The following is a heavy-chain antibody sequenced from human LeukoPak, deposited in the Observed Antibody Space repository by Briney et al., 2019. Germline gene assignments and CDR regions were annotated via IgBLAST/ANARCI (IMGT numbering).Heavy chain of an antibody. J-gene: IGHJ5*02. Sequence: GASVKVSCKASGGTFSSYAISWVRQAPGQGLEWMGGIIPIFDTANYAQKFQGRVTITTDESTSTAYMELSSLRSEDTAVYYCARGPNYDFWSGYYMMHGWFDPWGQGTLVTVSS. CDR3: ARGPNYDFWSGYYMMHGWFDP. CDR1: GGTFSSYA. D-gene: IGHD3-3*01. V-gene: IGHV1-69*05. CDR2: IIPIFDTA.